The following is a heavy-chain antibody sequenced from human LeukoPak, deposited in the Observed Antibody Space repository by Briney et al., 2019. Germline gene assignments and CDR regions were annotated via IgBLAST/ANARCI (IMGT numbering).Heavy chain of an antibody. CDR1: GFAFSNAW. CDR3: AKVHDYGDYYAFDI. CDR2: ISYDGGNK. Sequence: PGGSLRLSCAASGFAFSNAWMSWVRQAPGKGLEWVAVISYDGGNKYYADSVKGRFTISRDNSKNTLYLQMNSLRAEDTAVYYCAKVHDYGDYYAFDIWGQGTMVTVSS. J-gene: IGHJ3*02. V-gene: IGHV3-30*18. D-gene: IGHD4-17*01.